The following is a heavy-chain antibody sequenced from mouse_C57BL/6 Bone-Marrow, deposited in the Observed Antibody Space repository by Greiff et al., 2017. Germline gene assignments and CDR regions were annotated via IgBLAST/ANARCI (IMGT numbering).Heavy chain of an antibody. V-gene: IGHV1-61*01. Sequence: VQLQQPGAELVRPGSSVKLSCKASGYTFTSYWMDWVKQRPGQGLEWIGNIYPSDSETHYNQKFKDKATLTVDKSSSTAYMQLSSLTSEDSAVYYCARALITTVVADYFDYWGQGTTLTVSS. D-gene: IGHD1-1*01. CDR2: IYPSDSET. J-gene: IGHJ2*01. CDR1: GYTFTSYW. CDR3: ARALITTVVADYFDY.